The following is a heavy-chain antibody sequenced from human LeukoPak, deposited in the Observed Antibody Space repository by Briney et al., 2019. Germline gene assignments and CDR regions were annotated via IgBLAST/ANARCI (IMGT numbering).Heavy chain of an antibody. J-gene: IGHJ4*02. D-gene: IGHD2-15*01. CDR2: INPNSGGT. CDR3: ARKRLSADRTGYCSGGSCYRSFAY. CDR1: GYTFTGYY. V-gene: IGHV1-2*02. Sequence: ASVKVACKASGYTFTGYYMHWVRQAPGQGLEWMGWINPNSGGTNYAQKFQGRVTRNRDTSISTAYMELSRLRSDDTAVYYCARKRLSADRTGYCSGGSCYRSFAYWGQGTLVTLSS.